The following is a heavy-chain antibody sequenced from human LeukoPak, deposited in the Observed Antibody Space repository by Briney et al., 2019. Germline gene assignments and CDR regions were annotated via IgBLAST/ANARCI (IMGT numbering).Heavy chain of an antibody. CDR2: IYWDDDK. D-gene: IGHD1-7*01. J-gene: IGHJ3*02. V-gene: IGHV2-5*08. CDR3: AHLKVNSFDI. Sequence: TLSLTCTVSGGSISGYYWSWVRQPPGKALEWLALIYWDDDKRYSPSLKSRLTITKDTSKNQVVLTMTNMDPVDTATYYCAHLKVNSFDIWGQGTMVTVSS. CDR1: GGSISGYYW.